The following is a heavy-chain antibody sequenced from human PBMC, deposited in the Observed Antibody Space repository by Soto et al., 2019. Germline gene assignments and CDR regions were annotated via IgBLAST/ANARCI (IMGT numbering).Heavy chain of an antibody. CDR3: STDSYDFVWGSYRFLQY. CDR1: GLTIDNAW. J-gene: IGHJ4*02. V-gene: IGHV3-15*01. CDR2: LKSETDGGTT. D-gene: IGHD3-16*02. Sequence: GGSLRLSCAVSGLTIDNAWVSWVRQAPGKGLEWVGRLKSETDGGTTDYAAPVKGRFTISRDDSENTLYLQMNNLKTEDTAVYYCSTDSYDFVWGSYRFLQYRGQGTPVTVSS.